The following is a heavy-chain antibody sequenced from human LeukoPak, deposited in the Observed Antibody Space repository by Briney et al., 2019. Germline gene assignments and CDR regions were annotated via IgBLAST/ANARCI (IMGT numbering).Heavy chain of an antibody. CDR1: GFTYNDYA. Sequence: GGSLRLSCEGSGFTYNDYAMHWVRQVPGKCPEWVSVISSSRDGSKIFYADSVKGRFTISRDNAKNTLYLQMNSLRAEDTAVYYCAMGPYYYDSSGYYYWGQGTLVTVSS. J-gene: IGHJ4*02. V-gene: IGHV3-43*02. CDR2: ISSSRDGSKI. CDR3: AMGPYYYDSSGYYY. D-gene: IGHD3-22*01.